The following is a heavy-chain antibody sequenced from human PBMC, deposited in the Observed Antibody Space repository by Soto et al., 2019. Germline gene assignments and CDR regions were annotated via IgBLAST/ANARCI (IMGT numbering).Heavy chain of an antibody. J-gene: IGHJ4*02. Sequence: QVQLQQWGAGQLKPSETLSLTCAVHGESFSGYGGPFSGYYWSWLRQTPGKGLEWMGEINHRGGTNYRPARKSPVTNPVDTSKNQFSLTRNSVTAADTAVDYCARGQRRGGSSGWSLWGQGTLVTVSS. V-gene: IGHV4-34*02. D-gene: IGHD6-19*01. CDR2: INHRGGT. CDR1: GESFSGYGGPFSGYY. CDR3: ARGQRRGGSSGWSL.